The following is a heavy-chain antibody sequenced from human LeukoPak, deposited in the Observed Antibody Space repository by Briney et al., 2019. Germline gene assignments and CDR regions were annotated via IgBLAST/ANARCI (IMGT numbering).Heavy chain of an antibody. CDR3: QRVTIFGVVIDFDY. V-gene: IGHV1-18*01. J-gene: IGHJ4*02. CDR2: ISLNNGNT. D-gene: IGHD3-3*01. CDR1: GYAFDYYG. Sequence: ASVKVSCKASGYAFDYYGITWVRQAPGQGLEWVGWISLNNGNTHYTKYAQKFQGRVTLTADTSTATAYMELRGLRSDDTAVYYCQRVTIFGVVIDFDYWGQGTLVAVFS.